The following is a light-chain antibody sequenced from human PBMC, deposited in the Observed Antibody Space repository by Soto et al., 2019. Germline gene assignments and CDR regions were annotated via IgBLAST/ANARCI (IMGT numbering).Light chain of an antibody. V-gene: IGKV1D-8*03. CDR3: QHYNSYSEA. J-gene: IGKJ1*01. CDR1: QDISSY. Sequence: VIWMTQSPSFLSASTGDRVTITCRISQDISSYLAWYQQKPGKAPKLLIYKASTLKSGVPSRFSGSGSGTEFTLTISSLQPDDFATYYCQHYNSYSEAFGQGTKVELK. CDR2: KAS.